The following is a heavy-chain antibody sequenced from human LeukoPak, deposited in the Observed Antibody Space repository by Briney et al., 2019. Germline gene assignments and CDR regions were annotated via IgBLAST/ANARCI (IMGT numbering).Heavy chain of an antibody. CDR3: ARYFTIVRGARGLNWFDP. D-gene: IGHD3-10*01. CDR2: IYTSGST. CDR1: GGSISSYY. V-gene: IGHV4-4*07. Sequence: SETLSLTCTVSGGSISSYYWSWIWQPAGKGLEWIWRIYTSGSTTYNPSPKSRVNMSVDTSKNQFSLKLSSVTAADTAVYYCARYFTIVRGARGLNWFDPWGQGTLVTVSS. J-gene: IGHJ5*02.